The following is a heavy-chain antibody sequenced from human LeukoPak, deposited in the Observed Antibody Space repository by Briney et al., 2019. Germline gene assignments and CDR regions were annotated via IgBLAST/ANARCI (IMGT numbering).Heavy chain of an antibody. CDR2: INTNTGNP. CDR3: ARAGGYCSGGSCYDSYYYRDV. Sequence: ASVKVSCKASGYTFTSYAMNWVRQAPGQGLEWMGWINTNTGNPTYAQGFTGRFVFSLDTSVSTAYLQISSLKAEDSAVYYCARAGGYCSGGSCYDSYYYRDVWAKGPRSPSP. V-gene: IGHV7-4-1*02. J-gene: IGHJ6*03. CDR1: GYTFTSYA. D-gene: IGHD2-15*01.